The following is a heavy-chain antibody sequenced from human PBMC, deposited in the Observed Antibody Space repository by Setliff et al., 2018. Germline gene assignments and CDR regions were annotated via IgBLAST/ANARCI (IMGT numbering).Heavy chain of an antibody. V-gene: IGHV4-39*01. CDR3: ARHFRSSKVQFLEYLTDYYFDS. CDR1: GGSISSSNYY. D-gene: IGHD3-3*01. CDR2: IYHRGST. Sequence: SETLSLTCTVSGGSISSSNYYWGWIRQPPGKGLEWIGRIYHRGSTYYNPSLKSRVTLSVDTSNNHFSLKLNAVTAADTAVYYCARHFRSSKVQFLEYLTDYYFDSWGQGTLVTVSS. J-gene: IGHJ4*02.